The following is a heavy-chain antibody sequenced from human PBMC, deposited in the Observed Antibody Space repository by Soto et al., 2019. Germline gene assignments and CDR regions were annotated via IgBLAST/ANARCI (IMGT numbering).Heavy chain of an antibody. CDR1: GFSLSTSGVG. V-gene: IGHV2-5*02. J-gene: IGHJ4*02. D-gene: IGHD3-22*01. Sequence: QITLKESGPTLVKPTQTLTLTCTFSGFSLSTSGVGVGWIRQPPGKALEWLALIYWDDDKRYSPSLKSRLTITKDTSKNQVVLTMPNMDPVDTATYYCAREVGDDKYYYDSSGYYEVGYFDYWGQGTLVTVSS. CDR2: IYWDDDK. CDR3: AREVGDDKYYYDSSGYYEVGYFDY.